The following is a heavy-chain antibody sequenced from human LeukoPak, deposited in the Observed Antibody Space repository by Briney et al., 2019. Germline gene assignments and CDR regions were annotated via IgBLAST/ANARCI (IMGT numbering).Heavy chain of an antibody. D-gene: IGHD2-21*02. CDR2: INPSGGST. CDR1: GYTFTSYY. V-gene: IGHV1-46*01. Sequence: ASVKVSCKASGYTFTSYYMHWVRQAPGQGLEWMGIINPSGGSTSYAQKFQGRVTMTRDMSTSTVYMELSSLRSEDTAVYYCAREELAYCGGVCWSGVNYYFDYWGQGTLVTVSS. J-gene: IGHJ4*02. CDR3: AREELAYCGGVCWSGVNYYFDY.